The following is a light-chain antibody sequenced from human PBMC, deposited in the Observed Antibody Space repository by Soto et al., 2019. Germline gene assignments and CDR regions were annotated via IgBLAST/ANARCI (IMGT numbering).Light chain of an antibody. CDR3: QQGGNWPLN. Sequence: EIVLTQSPATLSLSPGEGATVSCRASQSVSSHLAWYQQKRGQAPRLLIYDASSRASGIPARFSGRGSGTDIPLTISYLAPEDFAIYYCQQGGNWPLNFGQGTRLEIK. CDR2: DAS. CDR1: QSVSSH. J-gene: IGKJ5*01. V-gene: IGKV3-11*01.